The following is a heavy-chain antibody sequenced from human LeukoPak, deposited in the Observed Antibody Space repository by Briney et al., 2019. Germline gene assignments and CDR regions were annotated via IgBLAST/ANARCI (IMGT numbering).Heavy chain of an antibody. CDR2: IYYSGST. CDR1: GGSISSGDYY. CDR3: VRHHKYCSSTSCYKVGDPTDAFAI. D-gene: IGHD2-2*01. V-gene: IGHV4-30-4*08. Sequence: SQTLSLTCTVSGGSISSGDYYWSWIRQPPGKGLEWIGYIYYSGSTYYNPSLQSRITVSVDTSKNQFSLKLSSVTAADTAVYYCVRHHKYCSSTSCYKVGDPTDAFAIWGLGTMVTVSS. J-gene: IGHJ3*02.